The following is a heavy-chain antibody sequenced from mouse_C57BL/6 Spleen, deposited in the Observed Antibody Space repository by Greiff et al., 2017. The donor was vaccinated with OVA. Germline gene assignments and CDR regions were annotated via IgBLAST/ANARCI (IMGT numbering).Heavy chain of an antibody. J-gene: IGHJ3*01. Sequence: QVQLQQPGAELVMPGASVKLSCKASGYTFTSYWMHWVKQRPGQGLEWIGEIDPSDSYTNYNQKFKGKSTLTVDKSSSTAYMQLSSLTPEDSAVYYCARDDYDVGFAYWGQGTLVTVSA. V-gene: IGHV1-69*01. CDR1: GYTFTSYW. D-gene: IGHD2-4*01. CDR2: IDPSDSYT. CDR3: ARDDYDVGFAY.